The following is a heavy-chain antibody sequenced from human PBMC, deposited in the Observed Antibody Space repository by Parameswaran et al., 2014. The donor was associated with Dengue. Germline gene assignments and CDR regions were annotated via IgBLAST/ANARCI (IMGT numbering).Heavy chain of an antibody. D-gene: IGHD6-6*01. Sequence: WVRQAPGQGLEWMGIINPSGGSTSYAQKFQGRVTMTRDTSTSTVYMELSSLRSEDTAVYYCAQSIAARRGFDYWGQGTLVTVSS. CDR3: AQSIAARRGFDY. V-gene: IGHV1-46*03. J-gene: IGHJ4*02. CDR2: INPSGGST.